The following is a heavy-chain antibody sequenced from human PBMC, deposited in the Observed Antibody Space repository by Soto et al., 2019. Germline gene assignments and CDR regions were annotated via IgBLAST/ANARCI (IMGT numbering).Heavy chain of an antibody. CDR3: AKDAHSNHYYYYIMDV. J-gene: IGHJ6*02. CDR1: EYTFRTYG. Sequence: GGSLRLSCAASEYTFRTYGMHWVRQAPGKGLEWVSLISYDGSNKYYADSVKGRFTISRDNSKNTLYLQMNSLRAEDTAVYYCAKDAHSNHYYYYIMDVGGQGPTVTVSS. V-gene: IGHV3-30*18. D-gene: IGHD4-4*01. CDR2: ISYDGSNK.